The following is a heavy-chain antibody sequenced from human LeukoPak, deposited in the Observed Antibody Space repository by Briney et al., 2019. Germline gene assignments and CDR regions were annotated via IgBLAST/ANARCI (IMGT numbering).Heavy chain of an antibody. V-gene: IGHV4-59*11. CDR3: VRLVWLGESPGSWFDS. J-gene: IGHJ5*01. CDR1: GGSITSHF. CDR2: IHYSGST. D-gene: IGHD3-10*01. Sequence: SETLSLTCSVSGGSITSHFWSWIRQPPGKGLEWIGYIHYSGSTNYNPSLKSRVTISPDTSKNQLFLKLNSVTAADTAVYYCVRLVWLGESPGSWFDSWGQGTLVTVSS.